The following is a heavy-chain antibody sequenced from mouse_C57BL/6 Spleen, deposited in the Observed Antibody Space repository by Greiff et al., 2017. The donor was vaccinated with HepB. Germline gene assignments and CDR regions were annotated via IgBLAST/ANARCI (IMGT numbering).Heavy chain of an antibody. J-gene: IGHJ2*01. CDR3: ARDSTVVERDFDY. V-gene: IGHV5-4*01. CDR2: ISDGGSYT. D-gene: IGHD1-1*01. CDR1: GFTFSSYA. Sequence: EVMLVESGGGLVKPGGSLKLSCAASGFTFSSYAMSWVRQTPEKRLEWVATISDGGSYTYYPDNVKGRFTISRDNAKNNLYLQMSHLKSEDTAMYYCARDSTVVERDFDYWGQGTTLTVSS.